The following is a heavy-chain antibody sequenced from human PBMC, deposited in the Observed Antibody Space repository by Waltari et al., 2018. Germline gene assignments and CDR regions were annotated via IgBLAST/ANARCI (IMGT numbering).Heavy chain of an antibody. V-gene: IGHV3-7*01. CDR2: IKQDGSDK. Sequence: EVQLVESGGGLVQPGGSLRLSCAASGFTFSSYWMSWVRQAPGKGLEWVANIKQDGSDKYYVDSVKGRFTISRDNAKNSLYLQMNSLRAEDTAVYYCARDLYHIVVVPASNWFDPWGQGTLVTVSS. D-gene: IGHD2-2*01. CDR3: ARDLYHIVVVPASNWFDP. CDR1: GFTFSSYW. J-gene: IGHJ5*02.